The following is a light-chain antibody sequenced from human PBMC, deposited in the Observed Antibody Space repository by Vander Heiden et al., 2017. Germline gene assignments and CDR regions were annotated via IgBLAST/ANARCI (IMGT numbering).Light chain of an antibody. V-gene: IGLV1-44*01. Sequence: QSVLTQPPSASGTSGQSVTISCSGSSSNFGSKSVNWYQQLPGTAPKHLIYTNNQRPSGVPDRFSGSKSGTSASLAISGLQSEDEADYYCAAWDDSLNVWVFGGGTKLTVL. CDR2: TNN. CDR3: AAWDDSLNVWV. J-gene: IGLJ3*02. CDR1: SSNFGSKS.